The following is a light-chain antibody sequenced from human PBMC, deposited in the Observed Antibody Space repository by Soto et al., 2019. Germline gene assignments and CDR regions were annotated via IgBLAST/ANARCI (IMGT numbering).Light chain of an antibody. Sequence: EIVLTQSPGTLSLSPGERATLSCRASQSVGNSFLAWYQQKPGQAPRLLIYGASSRATGIPDRFSGSGSGTDFTLTISRLEPEDVAVYYCQQYGSSPLTFGGGTKVEIK. J-gene: IGKJ4*01. CDR2: GAS. CDR1: QSVGNSF. CDR3: QQYGSSPLT. V-gene: IGKV3-20*01.